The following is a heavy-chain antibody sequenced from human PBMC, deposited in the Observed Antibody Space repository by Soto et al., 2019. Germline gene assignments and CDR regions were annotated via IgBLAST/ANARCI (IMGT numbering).Heavy chain of an antibody. Sequence: RASVKVSCKASGGTFSSYAISWVRQAPGQGLEWMGGIIPIFGTANYAQKFQGRVTITADESTSTAYMELSSLRSEDTAVYYCASRTYYDFWSGYSPHYYHGMDVWGQGTTVTVSS. CDR1: GGTFSSYA. CDR2: IIPIFGTA. D-gene: IGHD3-3*01. J-gene: IGHJ6*02. V-gene: IGHV1-69*13. CDR3: ASRTYYDFWSGYSPHYYHGMDV.